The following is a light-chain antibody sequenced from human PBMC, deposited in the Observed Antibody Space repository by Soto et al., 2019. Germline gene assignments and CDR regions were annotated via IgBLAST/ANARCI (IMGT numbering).Light chain of an antibody. CDR3: QQYNSYPLT. V-gene: IGKV1-5*03. CDR1: QSISSW. CDR2: KAS. J-gene: IGKJ4*01. Sequence: DIQMTQSPSTLSASVGDRVTSTCRASQSISSWLAWYQQKPGKAPKLLIYKASSLESGVQSRFSGSGSGTEFTLTISSLQPDDFATYYCQQYNSYPLTFGGGTQVEIK.